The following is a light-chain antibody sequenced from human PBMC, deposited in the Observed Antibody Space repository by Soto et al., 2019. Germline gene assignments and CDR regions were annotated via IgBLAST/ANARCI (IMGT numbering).Light chain of an antibody. J-gene: IGKJ1*01. Sequence: DIQMTQSPSYVSASVGDRVTITCRASQVIGSWLAWYQQKPGKAPKLLIYAASSLHSGVPSTFSGSESGTDFTLTISSLQPEDSATYYCQQANSFPWTFGQGTKVEIK. CDR1: QVIGSW. V-gene: IGKV1-12*01. CDR3: QQANSFPWT. CDR2: AAS.